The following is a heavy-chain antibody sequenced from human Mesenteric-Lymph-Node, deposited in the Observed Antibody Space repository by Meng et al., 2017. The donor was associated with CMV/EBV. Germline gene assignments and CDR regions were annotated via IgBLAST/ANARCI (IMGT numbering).Heavy chain of an antibody. J-gene: IGHJ4*02. CDR2: TYYRSESYY. CDR3: AYFGDLPPLW. V-gene: IGHV6-1*02. Sequence: QIPLPQSGPGLVRPSRTLSVICTLSWDCISITNAVCKWIRDSPSGVLGWLGRTYYRSESYYVYAVSVKSRISINLDTSKNQLSLHLNFVTPEDTAVYYCAYFGDLPPLWWGQGTLVTVSS. CDR1: WDCISITNAV. D-gene: IGHD3-3*01.